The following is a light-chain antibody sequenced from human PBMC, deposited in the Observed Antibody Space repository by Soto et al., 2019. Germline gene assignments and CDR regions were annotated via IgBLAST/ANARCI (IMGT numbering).Light chain of an antibody. CDR2: QTS. CDR3: HQRQSCPRT. Sequence: EIVLTQSPATLSSFPGDRVTLSCRASQYMNTRLSGYQHRPGQAPRLLIYQTSIRAAGITARFSASGTGTDFTLIISDVQPEDFAVYYCHQRQSCPRTFGQGTKVDIK. J-gene: IGKJ1*01. V-gene: IGKV3-11*01. CDR1: QYMNTR.